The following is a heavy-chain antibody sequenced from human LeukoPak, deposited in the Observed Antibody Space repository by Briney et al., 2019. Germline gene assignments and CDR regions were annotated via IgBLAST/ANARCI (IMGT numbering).Heavy chain of an antibody. D-gene: IGHD3-22*01. CDR2: INPKSGGT. Sequence: GASVKVSCKASGGTFSSYAISWVRQAPGQGLEWMGWINPKSGGTNYAQKFQGRVTMTRDTSISTAYMELTRLRSDDTAVYYCARGGDFYDSSGYYDDAFDIWGRGTMVTVSS. V-gene: IGHV1-2*02. J-gene: IGHJ3*02. CDR3: ARGGDFYDSSGYYDDAFDI. CDR1: GGTFSSYA.